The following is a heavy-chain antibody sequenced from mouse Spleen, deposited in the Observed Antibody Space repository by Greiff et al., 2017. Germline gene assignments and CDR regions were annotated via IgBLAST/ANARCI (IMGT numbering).Heavy chain of an antibody. Sequence: QVQLQQSGAELVRPGASVTLSCKASGYTFTDYEMHWVKQTPVHGLEWIGAIDPETGGTAYNQKFKGKAILTADKSSSTAYMELRSLTSEDSAVYYCTYYYGSSYELYFDYWGQGTTLTVSS. J-gene: IGHJ2*01. CDR2: IDPETGGT. CDR3: TYYYGSSYELYFDY. CDR1: GYTFTDYE. D-gene: IGHD1-1*01. V-gene: IGHV1-15*01.